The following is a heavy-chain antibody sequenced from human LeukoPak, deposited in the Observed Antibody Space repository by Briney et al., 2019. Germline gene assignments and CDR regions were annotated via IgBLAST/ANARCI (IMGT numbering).Heavy chain of an antibody. J-gene: IGHJ4*02. Sequence: PSESLSITCTISAGSSSSGSYYWGCIRQPPVKGMGWVGCIDYSGSTYYNPSLKSRVTISVDTSKNQFSLKLSSVTAADTAVYYCARLCVEMATIGVYFDYWGQGTLVTVSS. CDR2: IDYSGST. D-gene: IGHD5-24*01. CDR1: AGSSSSGSYY. V-gene: IGHV4-39*01. CDR3: ARLCVEMATIGVYFDY.